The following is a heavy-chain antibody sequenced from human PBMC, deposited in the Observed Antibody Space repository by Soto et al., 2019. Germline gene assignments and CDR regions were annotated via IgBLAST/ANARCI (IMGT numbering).Heavy chain of an antibody. D-gene: IGHD2-2*01. V-gene: IGHV1-18*01. J-gene: IGHJ4*02. CDR1: GYTFTSYG. Sequence: ASVKVSCKASGYTFTSYGISWVRQAPGQGHEWMGWISAYNGNTNYAQKLQGRDTMTTDTSTSTAYMELRSLRSDDTAVYYFARDRVGYCSSTSCYSLDYWGQGTLVTVSS. CDR3: ARDRVGYCSSTSCYSLDY. CDR2: ISAYNGNT.